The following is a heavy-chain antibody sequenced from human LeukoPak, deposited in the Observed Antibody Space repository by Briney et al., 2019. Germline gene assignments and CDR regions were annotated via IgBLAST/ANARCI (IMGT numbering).Heavy chain of an antibody. J-gene: IGHJ6*03. Sequence: PGGSLRLSCAASGFTFSSYSMNRVRQAPGKGLEWVSSISSSSSYIYYADSVKGRFTISRDNAKNSLYLQMNSLRAEDTAAYYCARVPGYSSSWYISYYYYYYMDVWGKGTTVTVSS. V-gene: IGHV3-21*01. D-gene: IGHD6-13*01. CDR1: GFTFSSYS. CDR3: ARVPGYSSSWYISYYYYYYMDV. CDR2: ISSSSSYI.